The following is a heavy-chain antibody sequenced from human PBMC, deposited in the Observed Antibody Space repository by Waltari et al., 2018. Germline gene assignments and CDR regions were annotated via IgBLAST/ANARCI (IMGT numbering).Heavy chain of an antibody. V-gene: IGHV4-39*02. CDR2: ICPSGDT. CDR3: ARRGDWLPLDAFDI. CDR1: GGSISRTAYY. Sequence: QLQLQESGPGLVKSSETLSLTCALSGGSISRTAYYWVWLRQPPGPELEWIGSICPSGDTYYHGSLESRVRVSLDRSTNHFSMTLRSVTAADSAVYYCARRGDWLPLDAFDIWGQGTVVTVSS. D-gene: IGHD2-15*01. J-gene: IGHJ3*02.